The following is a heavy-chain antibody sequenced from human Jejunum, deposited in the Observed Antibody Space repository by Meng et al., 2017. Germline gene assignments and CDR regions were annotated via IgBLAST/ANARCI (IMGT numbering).Heavy chain of an antibody. Sequence: QVHLQQWGAGLLKSSEPLSLTCAGYGGSLTGYYWSWIRQAPEKGLEYIGDIHFSGTTTYMPSLRSRLTLSVDTSNNHFSLKLNSVTAADTATYYCVRRRSGASSLFDLWGPGTLVTVSS. D-gene: IGHD2-15*01. V-gene: IGHV4-34*01. J-gene: IGHJ5*02. CDR2: IHFSGTT. CDR3: VRRRSGASSLFDL. CDR1: GGSLTGYY.